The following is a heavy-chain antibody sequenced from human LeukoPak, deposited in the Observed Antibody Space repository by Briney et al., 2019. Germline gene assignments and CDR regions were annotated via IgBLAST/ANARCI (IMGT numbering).Heavy chain of an antibody. CDR2: IYYSGST. J-gene: IGHJ4*02. CDR3: ASTVGGYSYT. V-gene: IGHV4-31*03. Sequence: SETLSLTCSVSGGSISSGGYYWSWIRQHPGKGLEWIGYIYYSGSTYYNPSLKSRVTISVDTSKNQFSLKLSSVTAADTAVYYCASTVGGYSYTWGQGTLVTVSS. CDR1: GGSISSGGYY. D-gene: IGHD5-18*01.